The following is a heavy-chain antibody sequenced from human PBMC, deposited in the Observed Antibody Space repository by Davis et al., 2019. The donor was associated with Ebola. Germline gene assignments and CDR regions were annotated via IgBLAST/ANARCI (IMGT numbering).Heavy chain of an antibody. CDR3: ARPRVYGMGV. V-gene: IGHV3-30*03. J-gene: IGHJ6*02. Sequence: GESLKISCAASGFTFSSYGMHWVRQAPGKGLEWVAVISYDGSNKYYADSVRGRFTISRDNSKNTLYLQMNSLRAEDTAVYYCARPRVYGMGVWGQGTTVTVSS. CDR2: ISYDGSNK. CDR1: GFTFSSYG.